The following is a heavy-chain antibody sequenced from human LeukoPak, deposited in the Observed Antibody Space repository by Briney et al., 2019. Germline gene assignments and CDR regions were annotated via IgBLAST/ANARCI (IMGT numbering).Heavy chain of an antibody. Sequence: PSETLSLTCAVYGGSFSGYYWSWIRQPPGKGLEWIGEINHSGSTNYNPSLKSRVTISVDTSKNQFSLKLSSVTVADTAVYYCARGYGDPTDKFDYWGQGTLVTVSS. CDR1: GGSFSGYY. V-gene: IGHV4-34*01. J-gene: IGHJ4*02. D-gene: IGHD4-17*01. CDR3: ARGYGDPTDKFDY. CDR2: INHSGST.